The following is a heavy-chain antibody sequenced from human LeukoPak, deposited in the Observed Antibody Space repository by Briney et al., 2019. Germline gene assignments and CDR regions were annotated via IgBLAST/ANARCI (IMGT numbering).Heavy chain of an antibody. CDR2: INIDGSIT. V-gene: IGHV3-74*01. J-gene: IGHJ4*02. CDR1: GFTFSSYW. D-gene: IGHD2-2*01. Sequence: GGSLRLSCAASGFTFSSYWFHWVRQTPGKGLVWVSRINIDGSITNYADSVGGRSTISRDDAKNTLYLQLNSLRAEDTAVYYCARNGVPAAKDYWGQGTLVTVSS. CDR3: ARNGVPAAKDY.